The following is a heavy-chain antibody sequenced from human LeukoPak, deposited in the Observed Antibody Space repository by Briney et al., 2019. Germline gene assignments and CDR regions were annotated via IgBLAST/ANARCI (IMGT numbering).Heavy chain of an antibody. D-gene: IGHD3-22*01. CDR2: IIPIFGTA. CDR3: ARVRATYYYDSSGYYYFDY. V-gene: IGHV1-69*13. J-gene: IGHJ4*02. Sequence: GASVKVPCKASGGTFSSYAISWVRQAPGQGLEWMGGIIPIFGTANYAQKFQGRVTITADESTSTAYMELSSLRSEDTAVYYCARVRATYYYDSSGYYYFDYWGQGTLVTVSS. CDR1: GGTFSSYA.